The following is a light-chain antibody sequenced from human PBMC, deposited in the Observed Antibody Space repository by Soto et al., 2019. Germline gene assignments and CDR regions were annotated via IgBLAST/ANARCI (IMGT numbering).Light chain of an antibody. CDR2: ATS. Sequence: EIVMTQSPATLSVSPGERATLSCRASQRVSSNLAWYQQKTGQAPRLLIYATSTRATGIPARFSGSGSGTEFTLTISSPQSEDFAVYYCQQYNSWPLAFGGGTKVEIK. J-gene: IGKJ4*01. V-gene: IGKV3-15*01. CDR3: QQYNSWPLA. CDR1: QRVSSN.